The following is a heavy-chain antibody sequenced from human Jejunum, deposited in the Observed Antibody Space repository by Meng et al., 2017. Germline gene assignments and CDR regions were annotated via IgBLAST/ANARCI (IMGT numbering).Heavy chain of an antibody. V-gene: IGHV3-30*04. CDR3: AGGREPHTSVYGSASI. CDR2: ISYDGNTK. J-gene: IGHJ3*02. CDR1: GFTLSNYA. D-gene: IGHD3-10*01. Sequence: GESLKISCAASGFTLSNYAMHWVRQAPGKGLEWVTLISYDGNTKYYADSVKGRFTISRDSSENTLYLQMNSLSSEDTAVYYCAGGREPHTSVYGSASIWGHGTMVTVSS.